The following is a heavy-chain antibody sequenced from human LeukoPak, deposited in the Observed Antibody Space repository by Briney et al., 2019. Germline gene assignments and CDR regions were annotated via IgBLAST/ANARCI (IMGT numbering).Heavy chain of an antibody. D-gene: IGHD6-13*01. CDR3: ARSPGSSNWYTNFDY. V-gene: IGHV3-7*03. Sequence: GGSLRLSCAASGFTFSSYRMSWVRQAPGKGLEWVANIKQDGSEKYYVDSVKGRFTISRDNAKNSLYLQMTSLRAEDTAVYYCARSPGSSNWYTNFDYWGQGTLVTVSS. CDR1: GFTFSSYR. J-gene: IGHJ4*02. CDR2: IKQDGSEK.